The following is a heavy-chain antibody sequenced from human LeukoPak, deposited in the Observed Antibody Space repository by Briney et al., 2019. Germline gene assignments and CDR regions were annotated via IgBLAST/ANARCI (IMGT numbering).Heavy chain of an antibody. CDR3: ARLVTGTTVINSGWFDP. CDR2: IYSGGNT. Sequence: GGSLRLSYAASGFTFRSSGMHWVRQAPGKGLEWASVIYSGGNTYPADSVEGRFSISRDNSKNTVYLQMNGLRVEDTAVYYCARLVTGTTVINSGWFDPWGRGTLVTVSS. D-gene: IGHD4-23*01. V-gene: IGHV3-66*04. J-gene: IGHJ5*02. CDR1: GFTFRSSG.